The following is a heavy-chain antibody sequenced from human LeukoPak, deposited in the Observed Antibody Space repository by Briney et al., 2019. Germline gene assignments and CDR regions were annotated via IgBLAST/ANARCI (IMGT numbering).Heavy chain of an antibody. CDR2: IGTAGDT. J-gene: IGHJ2*01. CDR1: GFTFSSYD. CDR3: ARGFSGWYGDWYFDL. Sequence: GGSLRLSCAASGFTFSSYDMHWVRQATGKGLEWVSAIGTAGDTYYPGSVKGRFTISRENAKNSLYLQMNSLRAGDTAVYYCARGFSGWYGDWYFDLWGRGTLVTVSS. D-gene: IGHD6-19*01. V-gene: IGHV3-13*01.